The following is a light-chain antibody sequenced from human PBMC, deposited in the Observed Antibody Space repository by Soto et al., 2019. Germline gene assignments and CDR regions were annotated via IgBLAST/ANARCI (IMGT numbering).Light chain of an antibody. CDR3: QHYNSYSEA. V-gene: IGKV1-5*03. Sequence: DIQMTQSPATLSGSVGDRVTITCRASQSVSSWLAWYQQKPGKAPKLLIYKASTLTSGVPSTFSGSGSGTEFTLTISSLQPDDVATYYCQHYNSYSEAFGQGTKVDIK. CDR1: QSVSSW. CDR2: KAS. J-gene: IGKJ1*01.